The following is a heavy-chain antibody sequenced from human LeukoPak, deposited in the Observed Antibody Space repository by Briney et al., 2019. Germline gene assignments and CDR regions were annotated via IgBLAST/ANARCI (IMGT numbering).Heavy chain of an antibody. J-gene: IGHJ6*02. CDR1: GFTFSSNN. V-gene: IGHV3-48*02. CDR2: ISGSGSPV. CDR3: ARYAALYYYYGMDV. Sequence: GGSLRLSCAASGFTFSSNNMNWVRQAPGKGPEWLSYISGSGSPVSYADSVKGRFTISRDNAKNLLYLQMISLRDEDTAVYYCARYAALYYYYGMDVWGQGTTVTVSS.